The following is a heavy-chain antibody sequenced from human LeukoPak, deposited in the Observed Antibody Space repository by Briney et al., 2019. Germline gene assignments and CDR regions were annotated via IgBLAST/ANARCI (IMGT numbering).Heavy chain of an antibody. J-gene: IGHJ5*02. Sequence: SETLSLTCVVSGDSFSSHYWTWIRQSPGKGLEWIGYISYIGSTNYNPSFKSRVTISIDTSKNQFSLKLRSVTAADTAVYYCARSIVGATVYWFDPWGQGTLVTVSS. V-gene: IGHV4-59*11. D-gene: IGHD1-26*01. CDR2: ISYIGST. CDR1: GDSFSSHY. CDR3: ARSIVGATVYWFDP.